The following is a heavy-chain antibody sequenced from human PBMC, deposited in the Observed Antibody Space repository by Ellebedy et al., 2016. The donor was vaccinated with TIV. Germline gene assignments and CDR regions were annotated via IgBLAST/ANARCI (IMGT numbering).Heavy chain of an antibody. CDR3: AKAITMIVVVKAYFDY. CDR2: ISNDGSNE. D-gene: IGHD3-22*01. Sequence: GESLKISXAASGFTFSSYSMNWVRQAPGKGLEWVGVISNDGSNEYYADSVKGRFTISRDNSKNTLYLQMNSLRAEDTAVYYCAKAITMIVVVKAYFDYWGQGTLVTVSS. V-gene: IGHV3-30*18. CDR1: GFTFSSYS. J-gene: IGHJ4*02.